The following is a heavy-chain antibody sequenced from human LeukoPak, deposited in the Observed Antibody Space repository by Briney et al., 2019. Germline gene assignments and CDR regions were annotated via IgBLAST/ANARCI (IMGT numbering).Heavy chain of an antibody. J-gene: IGHJ4*02. CDR2: ISGSGGST. CDR1: GFTFSSYG. D-gene: IGHD3-9*01. V-gene: IGHV3-23*01. Sequence: GGSLRLSCAASGFTFSSYGMSWVHQAPGKGLEWVSAISGSGGSTYYADSVKGRFTISRDNSKNTLYLQMNSLRAEDTAVYYCAKAKSGYFDWFQAFDYWGQGTLVSVSS. CDR3: AKAKSGYFDWFQAFDY.